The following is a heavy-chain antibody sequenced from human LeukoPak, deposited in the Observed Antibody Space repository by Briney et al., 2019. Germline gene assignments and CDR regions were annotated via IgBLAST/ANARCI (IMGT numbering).Heavy chain of an antibody. CDR2: INPNSGGT. D-gene: IGHD2-15*01. V-gene: IGHV1-2*02. CDR3: ARGILYCSGGSCYGYFDY. J-gene: IGHJ4*02. CDR1: GYTFTGYY. Sequence: GASVKVSCKASGYTFTGYYIHWVRQAPGQGLEWMGWINPNSGGTNYAQKFQGRVTMTRDTSISTAYMELSRLTSDDMAVYYCARGILYCSGGSCYGYFDYWGQGTLVTVSS.